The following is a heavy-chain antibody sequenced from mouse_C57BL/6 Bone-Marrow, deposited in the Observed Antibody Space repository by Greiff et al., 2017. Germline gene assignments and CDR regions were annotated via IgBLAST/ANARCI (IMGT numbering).Heavy chain of an antibody. CDR1: GYTFTSYD. Sequence: QVHVKQSGPELVKPGASVKLSCKASGYTFTSYDINWVKQRPGQGLEWIGGIYPRDGSTKYNEKFQGKATLTVDTSSSTAYMELHSLTSEDSAVYFCARVEFDGSSGDWYFDVWGTGTTVTVSS. J-gene: IGHJ1*03. CDR3: ARVEFDGSSGDWYFDV. D-gene: IGHD1-1*01. CDR2: IYPRDGST. V-gene: IGHV1-85*01.